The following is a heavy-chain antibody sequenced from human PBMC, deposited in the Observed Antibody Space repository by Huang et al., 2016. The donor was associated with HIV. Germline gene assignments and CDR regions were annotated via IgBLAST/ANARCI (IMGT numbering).Heavy chain of an antibody. D-gene: IGHD3-10*01. Sequence: QVQLQESGAGLVKPSETLSLTCTVSGASIREHYWSWVRQPPGKGLEGIGIINHIGATNFGPSLRSRFAISIDTSKNQFSLRLTSVTVADTAVYYCARLRGSPLDYWGQGVLVTVSS. J-gene: IGHJ4*02. CDR1: GASIREHY. V-gene: IGHV4-59*11. CDR3: ARLRGSPLDY. CDR2: INHIGAT.